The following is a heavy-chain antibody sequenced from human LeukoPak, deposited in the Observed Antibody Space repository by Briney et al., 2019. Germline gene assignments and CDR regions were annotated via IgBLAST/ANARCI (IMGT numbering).Heavy chain of an antibody. D-gene: IGHD3-3*01. V-gene: IGHV1-69*13. J-gene: IGHJ6*03. CDR1: GGTFSSYA. CDR3: ARDRSYYDFWSGYYPYYYYYYXDV. CDR2: IIPIFGTA. Sequence: GASVKVSCKASGGTFSSYAISWVRQAPGQGLEWMGGIIPIFGTANYAQKFQGRVTITADESTSTAYMELRSLGSDDTAVYYCARDRSYYDFWSGYYPYYYYYYXDVWXKGTTXTVS.